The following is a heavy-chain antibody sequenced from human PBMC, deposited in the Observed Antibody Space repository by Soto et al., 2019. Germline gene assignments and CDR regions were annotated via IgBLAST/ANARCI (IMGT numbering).Heavy chain of an antibody. CDR2: IYANGNE. D-gene: IGHD6-6*01. CDR3: AHRRSVASRCLFDP. Sequence: QITLKESGPTLVKPTETLTLTCTFSGFSLSTGGGAVGWIRQPPGKALEWLALIYANGNEVYSSSLRNRLTITKDTSKNQVVLTMTNMDPVDTATYYCAHRRSVASRCLFDPWGQGTLVIVSS. CDR1: GFSLSTGGGA. J-gene: IGHJ5*02. V-gene: IGHV2-5*01.